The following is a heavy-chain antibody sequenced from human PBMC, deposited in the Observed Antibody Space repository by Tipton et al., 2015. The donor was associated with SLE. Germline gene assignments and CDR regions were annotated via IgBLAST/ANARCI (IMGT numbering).Heavy chain of an antibody. CDR1: GGSISSSSFY. CDR3: ARHVVAVAGVDY. V-gene: IGHV4-39*07. J-gene: IGHJ4*02. CDR2: IYYSGST. Sequence: LSLTCTVSGGSISSSSFYWGWIRQPPGKGLEWIGTIYYSGSTYYNPSLKSRVTISVDTSKNQFSLKLSSVTAADTAVYYCARHVVAVAGVDYWGQGTLVTVSS. D-gene: IGHD6-19*01.